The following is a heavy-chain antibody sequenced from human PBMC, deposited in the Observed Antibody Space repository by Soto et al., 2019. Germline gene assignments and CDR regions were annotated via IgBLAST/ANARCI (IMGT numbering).Heavy chain of an antibody. CDR3: AHGLSGYYFDY. CDR1: GFSLSTSGVG. J-gene: IGHJ4*02. CDR2: IYWDDDK. V-gene: IGHV2-5*02. D-gene: IGHD3-10*01. Sequence: QITLKESGPTLVKPTQTLTLTCTFSGFSLSTSGVGVGWIRQPPGKALEWLALIYWDDDKRYSPSLKSRLTXTXXTSKNQVVLTMTNMDPVDTATYYCAHGLSGYYFDYWGQGTLVTVSS.